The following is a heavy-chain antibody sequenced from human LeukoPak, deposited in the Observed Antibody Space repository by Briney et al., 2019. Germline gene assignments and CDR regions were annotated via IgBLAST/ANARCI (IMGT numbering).Heavy chain of an antibody. Sequence: SSQTLSLTCTVSGGSISSGSYYWSWIRQPAGKGLEWIGRIYTSGSTNYNPSLKSRVTISVDTSKNQFSLKLSSVTAADTAVYYCVRGHIEGSSSHYYYYYYMDVWGKGTTVTVSS. CDR3: VRGHIEGSSSHYYYYYYMDV. V-gene: IGHV4-61*02. J-gene: IGHJ6*03. D-gene: IGHD6-6*01. CDR2: IYTSGST. CDR1: GGSISSGSYY.